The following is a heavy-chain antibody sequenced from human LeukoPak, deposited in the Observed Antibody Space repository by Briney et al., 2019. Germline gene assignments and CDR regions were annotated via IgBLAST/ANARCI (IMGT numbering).Heavy chain of an antibody. V-gene: IGHV3-30*18. D-gene: IGHD3-10*01. CDR3: AKDTSFGELFDY. CDR2: ISYDGSSK. CDR1: GFTFSNYG. Sequence: PGRSLRLSCAASGFTFSNYGMHWVRQAPGKGLEWVAVISYDGSSKYYADSVKGRITISRDNSKNTLYLQMNSLRVEDTAVYYCAKDTSFGELFDYWGQGTLVTVSS. J-gene: IGHJ4*02.